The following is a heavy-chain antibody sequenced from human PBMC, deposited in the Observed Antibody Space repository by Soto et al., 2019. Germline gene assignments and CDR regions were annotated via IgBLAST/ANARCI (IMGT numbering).Heavy chain of an antibody. CDR3: ARDMDPHCSSTSCFGNWFDP. D-gene: IGHD2-2*01. Sequence: ASVKVSCKASGYTFPSYGVSWVRQAPGQGLEWMGWISAYNGDTNYADKVQGRVTMTTDTSTSTAYMELTSLRSDDTAVYYCARDMDPHCSSTSCFGNWFDPWGQGTLVTVSS. CDR1: GYTFPSYG. CDR2: ISAYNGDT. V-gene: IGHV1-18*01. J-gene: IGHJ5*02.